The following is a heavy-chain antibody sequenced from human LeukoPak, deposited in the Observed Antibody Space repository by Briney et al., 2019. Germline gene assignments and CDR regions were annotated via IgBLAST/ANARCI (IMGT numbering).Heavy chain of an antibody. J-gene: IGHJ3*02. D-gene: IGHD1-14*01. CDR2: IYSGGST. CDR1: GFTVSSNY. V-gene: IGHV3-53*01. CDR3: ARVRLDRSERNLDAFEN. Sequence: GGSLRLSCAASGFTVSSNYMSWVRQAPGKGLGWGSSIYSGGSTYYADSVKGRFTISRDNSKNTVYLQMNSLRAEDTAVYFCARVRLDRSERNLDAFENWGQGTMVTVSS.